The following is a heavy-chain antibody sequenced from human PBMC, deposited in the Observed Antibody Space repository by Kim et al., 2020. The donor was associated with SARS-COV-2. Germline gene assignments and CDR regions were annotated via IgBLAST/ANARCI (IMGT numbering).Heavy chain of an antibody. CDR1: GYTFTSYA. J-gene: IGHJ5*02. V-gene: IGHV1-3*01. CDR3: ARDPYDSSGHYYPQNWFDP. D-gene: IGHD3-22*01. Sequence: ASVKVSCKASGYTFTSYAMHWVRQAPGQRLEWMGWINAGNGNTKYSQKFQGRVTITRDTSASTAYMELSSLRSEDTAVYYCARDPYDSSGHYYPQNWFDPWGQGTLVTVSS. CDR2: INAGNGNT.